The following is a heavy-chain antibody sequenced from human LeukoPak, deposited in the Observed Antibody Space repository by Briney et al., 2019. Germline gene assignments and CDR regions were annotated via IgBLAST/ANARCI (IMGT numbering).Heavy chain of an antibody. Sequence: SSETLSLTCTVSGGSISSGDYYWSWIRQPPGKGLEWIGEINHSGSTNYNPSLKSRVTISVDTSKNQFSLKLSSVTAADTAVYYCARGQLPHDSSGYVVYFDYWGQGTLVTVSS. CDR2: INHSGST. CDR1: GGSISSGDYY. D-gene: IGHD3-22*01. CDR3: ARGQLPHDSSGYVVYFDY. V-gene: IGHV4-39*07. J-gene: IGHJ4*02.